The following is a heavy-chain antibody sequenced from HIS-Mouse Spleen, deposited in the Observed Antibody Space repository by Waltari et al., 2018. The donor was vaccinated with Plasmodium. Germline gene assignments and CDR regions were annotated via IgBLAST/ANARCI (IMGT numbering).Heavy chain of an antibody. J-gene: IGHJ4*02. CDR3: ARHRQLAYYFDY. Sequence: QLQLQESGPGLVKPSETLSLTCTALGGSLSRRSYYWCWTRQPPGKGLEWIGSIYYSGSTYYNPSLKSRVTISVDTSKNQFSLKLSSVTAADTAVYYCARHRQLAYYFDYWGQGTLVTVSS. CDR2: IYYSGST. V-gene: IGHV4-39*01. CDR1: GGSLSRRSYY. D-gene: IGHD6-6*01.